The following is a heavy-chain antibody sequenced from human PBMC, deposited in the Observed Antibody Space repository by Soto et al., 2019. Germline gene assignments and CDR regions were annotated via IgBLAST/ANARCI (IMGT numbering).Heavy chain of an antibody. V-gene: IGHV1-18*01. CDR3: ARDFPFYYYDSSGLPPRFDY. D-gene: IGHD3-22*01. CDR2: ISAYNGNT. CDR1: GYTFTSYG. Sequence: ASVKVACKASGYTFTSYGISWVRQAPGQGLEWMGWISAYNGNTNYAQKLQGRVTMTTDTSTSTAYMELRSLRSDDTAVYYCARDFPFYYYDSSGLPPRFDYWGQGTLVTVSS. J-gene: IGHJ4*02.